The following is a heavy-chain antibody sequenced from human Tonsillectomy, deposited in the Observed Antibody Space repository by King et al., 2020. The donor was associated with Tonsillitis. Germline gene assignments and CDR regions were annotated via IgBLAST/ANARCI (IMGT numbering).Heavy chain of an antibody. D-gene: IGHD4-17*01. V-gene: IGHV4-59*08. CDR3: AIRDYGALVRDYFDY. CDR2: IYYSGST. CDR1: SVSISGYY. Sequence: QLQESGPGLVKPSETLSLTCTVSSVSISGYYWSWIRQPPGKGLEWIGYIYYSGSTNYTPSLKSRVTISVDTPKSQFSLKRSSVTAADTAVYYCAIRDYGALVRDYFDYWGQGTLVTVSS. J-gene: IGHJ4*02.